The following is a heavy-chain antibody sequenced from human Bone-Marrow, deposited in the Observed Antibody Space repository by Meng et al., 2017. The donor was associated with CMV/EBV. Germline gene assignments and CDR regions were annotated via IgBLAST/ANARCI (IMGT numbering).Heavy chain of an antibody. D-gene: IGHD2-2*02. V-gene: IGHV2-5*01. CDR2: IYWNDDK. CDR3: AHLSSTSGYTTRASVRCYYGMDV. CDR1: GFSLSTSGVG. J-gene: IGHJ6*02. Sequence: SGPTLVKPTQTLTLTCTFSGFSLSTSGVGVGWIRQPPGKALEWLALIYWNDDKRYSPSLKSRLTITKDTSKNQVVLTMTNMDPVDTATYYCAHLSSTSGYTTRASVRCYYGMDVWGQGTTVTVSS.